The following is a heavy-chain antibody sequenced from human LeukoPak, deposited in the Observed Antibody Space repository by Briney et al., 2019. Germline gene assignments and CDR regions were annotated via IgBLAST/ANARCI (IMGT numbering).Heavy chain of an antibody. CDR2: IRSKAYGRTT. V-gene: IGHV3-49*04. Sequence: QTGGSLRLSCTASGFTLGDYAMSWVRQAPGKGLEWVGFIRSKAYGRTTEYAASVKGRFTISRDDSESIAYLQMNSLTTEDTAVYYCAELGITMIGGVWGKGTTVTISS. CDR1: GFTLGDYA. CDR3: AELGITMIGGV. D-gene: IGHD3-10*02. J-gene: IGHJ6*04.